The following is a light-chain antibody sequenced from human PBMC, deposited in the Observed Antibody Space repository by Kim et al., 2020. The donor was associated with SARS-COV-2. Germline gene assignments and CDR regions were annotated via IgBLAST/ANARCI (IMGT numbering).Light chain of an antibody. CDR1: SSNIGAGYD. CDR3: QSYDSSLSGYV. V-gene: IGLV1-40*01. CDR2: GNS. J-gene: IGLJ1*01. Sequence: RVTISCTGSSSNIGAGYDVHWYQQLPGTAPKLLIYGNSNRPSGVPDRFSGPKSGTSASLAITGLQAEDEADYYCQSYDSSLSGYVFGTGTKVTVL.